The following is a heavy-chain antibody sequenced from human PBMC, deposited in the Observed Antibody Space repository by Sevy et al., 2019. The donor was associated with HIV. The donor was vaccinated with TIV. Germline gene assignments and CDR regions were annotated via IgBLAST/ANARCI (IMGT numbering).Heavy chain of an antibody. CDR3: AKGTTTVSTSASLDY. J-gene: IGHJ4*02. V-gene: IGHV3-9*01. CDR1: GFTFDDYA. Sequence: GGSLRLSCAASGFTFDDYAMHWVRQAPGKGLEWVSGITWNSKNIGYAYSVKGRLTSSRDNAQSSLYLQMNSLRAEDTALYYCAKGTTTVSTSASLDYWGQGTLVTVSS. CDR2: ITWNSKNI. D-gene: IGHD4-17*01.